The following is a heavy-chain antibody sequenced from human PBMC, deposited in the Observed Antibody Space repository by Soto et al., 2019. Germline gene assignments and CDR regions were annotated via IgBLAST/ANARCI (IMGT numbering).Heavy chain of an antibody. V-gene: IGHV3-64*04. CDR2: ISSNGGST. CDR1: GFTFSSYA. J-gene: IGHJ4*02. D-gene: IGHD6-6*01. CDR3: AREYSSSSFDY. Sequence: GGSLRLSCSASGFTFSSYAMHWVRQAPGKGLEYVSAISSNGGSTYYADSVKGRFTISRDNSKNTLYLQMNSLRAEDTAVYYCAREYSSSSFDYWGQGTLVTVS.